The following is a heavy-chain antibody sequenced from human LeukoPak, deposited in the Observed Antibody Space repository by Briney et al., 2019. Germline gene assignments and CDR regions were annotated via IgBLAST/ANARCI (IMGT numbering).Heavy chain of an antibody. V-gene: IGHV3-48*04. J-gene: IGHJ4*02. D-gene: IGHD2-15*01. Sequence: GGSLTLSCAASGFTVSSYCINWVRQAAGKGPEWVAYISSNSSIRYYADSVKGRFTISRENAKNSLYLQMNSLRAEDTAVYYCARDRISDFDYWGQGTLVTVSS. CDR3: ARDRISDFDY. CDR1: GFTVSSYC. CDR2: ISSNSSIR.